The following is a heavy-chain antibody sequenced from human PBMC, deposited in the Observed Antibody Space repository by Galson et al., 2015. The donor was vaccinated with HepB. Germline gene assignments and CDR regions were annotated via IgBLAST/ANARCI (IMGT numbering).Heavy chain of an antibody. V-gene: IGHV3-21*01. D-gene: IGHD3-10*01. Sequence: SLRLSCAASGFTFSSYSMNWVRQAPEKGLEWVSSISSSSGYIYYADSVKGRFTISRDNAKNSLYLQMNSLRAEDTAMYYCARDGSGGFYYGSGSPPRWFDPWGQGTLVTVSS. CDR1: GFTFSSYS. CDR2: ISSSSGYI. J-gene: IGHJ5*02. CDR3: ARDGSGGFYYGSGSPPRWFDP.